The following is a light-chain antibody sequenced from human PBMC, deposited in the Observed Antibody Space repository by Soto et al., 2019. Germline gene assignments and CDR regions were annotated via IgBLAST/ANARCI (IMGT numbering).Light chain of an antibody. Sequence: EIVMTQSPGTLSVSPGERATLSCRASQSVNSNLAWYQQKPGQSPRLLIYDAATRATDIPARFSGSGSGTKFTLTISSLHSEDFAVYYCQQYNDWPRTFGQGTKVEIK. V-gene: IGKV3-15*01. CDR3: QQYNDWPRT. CDR2: DAA. J-gene: IGKJ1*01. CDR1: QSVNSN.